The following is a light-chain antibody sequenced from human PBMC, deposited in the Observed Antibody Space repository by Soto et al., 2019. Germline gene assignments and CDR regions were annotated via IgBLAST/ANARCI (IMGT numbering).Light chain of an antibody. CDR2: GNN. CDR3: QSYDSRLSRV. Sequence: QSVLTQPPSVSGAPGQRITISCTGSSSNIVAGYDVHWYQQLPGTAPKLLIYGNNNRPSGVPDRFSGSKSGSSASLAITGLQAEDEADYYCQSYDSRLSRVFGTGTKLTVL. J-gene: IGLJ1*01. V-gene: IGLV1-40*01. CDR1: SSNIVAGYD.